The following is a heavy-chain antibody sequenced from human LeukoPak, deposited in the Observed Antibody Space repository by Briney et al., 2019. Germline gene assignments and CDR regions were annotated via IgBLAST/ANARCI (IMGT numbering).Heavy chain of an antibody. J-gene: IGHJ4*02. CDR3: ARTYERTFDY. CDR2: IYYSGST. D-gene: IGHD1-1*01. Sequence: PSETLSLTCTVSGGSISSYYWSWIRQPPGKGLEWIGYIYYSGSTNYNPSLKSRVTISVDTSKNQFSLKLSSVTAADTAVYYCARTYERTFDYWGQGTLVTVSS. V-gene: IGHV4-59*01. CDR1: GGSISSYY.